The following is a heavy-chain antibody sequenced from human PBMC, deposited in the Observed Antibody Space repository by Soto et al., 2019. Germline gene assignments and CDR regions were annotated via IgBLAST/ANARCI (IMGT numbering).Heavy chain of an antibody. CDR3: AAVPVSMIVVVTDAFDI. J-gene: IGHJ3*02. V-gene: IGHV5-51*01. CDR2: INPGDSES. D-gene: IGHD3-22*01. CDR1: GYSFSNYW. Sequence: PGESLKISCKASGYSFSNYWIGWVRQMPGKGLEWMAIINPGDSESRYSPSFQGQVTISADKSISTAYLQWSSLKASDTAMYYCAAVPVSMIVVVTDAFDIWGQGTMVTVSS.